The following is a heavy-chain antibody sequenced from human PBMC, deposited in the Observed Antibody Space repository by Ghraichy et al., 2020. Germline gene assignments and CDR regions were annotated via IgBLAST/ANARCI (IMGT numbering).Heavy chain of an antibody. D-gene: IGHD3-22*01. CDR2: INHSGST. Sequence: SETLSLTCAVYGGSFSGYYWSWIRQPPGKGLEWIGEINHSGSTNYNPSLKSRVTISVDTSKNQFSLKLSSVTAADTAVYYCARGLGGYYYDSSGHYRYWGQGTLVTVSS. J-gene: IGHJ4*02. CDR1: GGSFSGYY. CDR3: ARGLGGYYYDSSGHYRY. V-gene: IGHV4-34*01.